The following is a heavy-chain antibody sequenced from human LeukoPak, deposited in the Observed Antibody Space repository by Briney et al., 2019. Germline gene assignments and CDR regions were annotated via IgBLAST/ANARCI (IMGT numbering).Heavy chain of an antibody. CDR1: GFTFSDYY. CDR2: ISSSSSYI. D-gene: IGHD5-24*01. V-gene: IGHV3-21*01. J-gene: IGHJ4*02. Sequence: PGGSLRLSCAASGFTFSDYYMNWVRQAPGKGLEWVSSISSSSSYIYYADSVKGRFTISRDNAKNSLYLQMNSLRAEDTAVYYCARDHWEMATIRPAYWGQGTLVTVSS. CDR3: ARDHWEMATIRPAY.